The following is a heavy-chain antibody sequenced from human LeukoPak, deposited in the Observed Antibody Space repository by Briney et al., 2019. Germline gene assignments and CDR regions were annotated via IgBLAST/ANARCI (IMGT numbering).Heavy chain of an antibody. J-gene: IGHJ4*02. Sequence: GGSLRLSCAASGFTFSSYAMSWVRRAPGKGLEWVSAISGSGGSTYYADSVKGRFTISRDNSKNTLYLQMNSLRAEDTAVYYCATITFHFLDGYYYDSSGYSGLDYWGQGTLVTVSS. CDR3: ATITFHFLDGYYYDSSGYSGLDY. D-gene: IGHD3-22*01. CDR1: GFTFSSYA. CDR2: ISGSGGST. V-gene: IGHV3-23*01.